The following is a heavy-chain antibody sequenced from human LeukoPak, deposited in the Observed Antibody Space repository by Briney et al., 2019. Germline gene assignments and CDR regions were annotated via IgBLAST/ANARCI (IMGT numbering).Heavy chain of an antibody. Sequence: GASVKVSCKASGYTFTSYGISWVRQAPGQGLEWMGWISAYNGNTNYAQKLQGRVTMTTDTSTSTAYMELRRLRSDDTAVYYCASGGGANDYGGNFDYWGQGTLVTVSS. V-gene: IGHV1-18*01. CDR1: GYTFTSYG. D-gene: IGHD4-23*01. J-gene: IGHJ4*02. CDR3: ASGGGANDYGGNFDY. CDR2: ISAYNGNT.